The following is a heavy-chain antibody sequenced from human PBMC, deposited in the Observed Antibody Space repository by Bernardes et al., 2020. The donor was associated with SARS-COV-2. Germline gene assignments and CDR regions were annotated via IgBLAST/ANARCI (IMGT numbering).Heavy chain of an antibody. Sequence: GGSLRLSCAASGFTFNIYAMTWVRQAPGKGLEWVSTISGSGGSTYYADSVKGRFTISRDNSKNTLYLQMNSLRAEDTALYYCANVAGYSSQPFDFWGQGTLVTVSS. CDR2: ISGSGGST. CDR3: ANVAGYSSQPFDF. D-gene: IGHD6-13*01. V-gene: IGHV3-23*01. CDR1: GFTFNIYA. J-gene: IGHJ4*02.